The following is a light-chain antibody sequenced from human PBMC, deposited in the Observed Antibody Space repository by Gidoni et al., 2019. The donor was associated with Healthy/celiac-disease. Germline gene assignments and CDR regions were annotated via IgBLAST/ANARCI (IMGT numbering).Light chain of an antibody. CDR2: QDS. J-gene: IGLJ2*01. V-gene: IGLV3-1*01. CDR3: QAWDSSTVV. CDR1: KLGDKY. Sequence: SYELTQPPSVSVSPGQTASITCSGDKLGDKYACWYQQKPGQSPVLVIDQDSKRPSGSPERFSGSNAGNTATLTISGTQAMDEADYYCQAWDSSTVVFGGWTKLTVL.